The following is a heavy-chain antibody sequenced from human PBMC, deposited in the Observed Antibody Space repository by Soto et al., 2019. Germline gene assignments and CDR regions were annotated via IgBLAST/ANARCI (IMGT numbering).Heavy chain of an antibody. V-gene: IGHV1-18*01. Sequence: GASVKVSCKASGYTFTSYGISWVRQAPGQGLEWMGWISAYNGNTNYAQKPQGRVTMTTDTSTSTAYMELRSLRSDDTAVYYCARVDYDIFTGDFDYWGQGTLVTVSS. D-gene: IGHD3-9*01. CDR3: ARVDYDIFTGDFDY. J-gene: IGHJ4*02. CDR1: GYTFTSYG. CDR2: ISAYNGNT.